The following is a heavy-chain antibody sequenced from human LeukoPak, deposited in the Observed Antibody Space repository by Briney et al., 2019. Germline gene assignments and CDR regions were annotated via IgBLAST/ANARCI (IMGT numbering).Heavy chain of an antibody. V-gene: IGHV3-21*01. D-gene: IGHD6-13*01. J-gene: IGHJ4*02. CDR2: ISSSSTYI. CDR3: ASQYTSSRIFDD. Sequence: GGSLRLSCAASEFTFSSYSMNWVRQAPGKGLEWVSSISSSSTYIYYADSVKGRFTVSRDNAKNSLYLQMNSLRAEDTAVYFCASQYTSSRIFDDWGQGTLVTVSS. CDR1: EFTFSSYS.